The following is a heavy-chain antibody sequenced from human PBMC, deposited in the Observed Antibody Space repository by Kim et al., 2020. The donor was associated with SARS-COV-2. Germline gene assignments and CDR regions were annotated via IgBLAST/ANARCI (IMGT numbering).Heavy chain of an antibody. CDR1: GFTFSSYS. V-gene: IGHV3-21*01. CDR3: ARAMGAAYYFDY. Sequence: GGSLRLSCAASGFTFSSYSMNWVRQAPGKGLEWVSSISSSSSYIYYADSVKGRFTISRDNAKNSLYLQMNSLRAEDTAVYYCARAMGAAYYFDYWGQGTLVTVSS. D-gene: IGHD3-16*01. J-gene: IGHJ4*02. CDR2: ISSSSSYI.